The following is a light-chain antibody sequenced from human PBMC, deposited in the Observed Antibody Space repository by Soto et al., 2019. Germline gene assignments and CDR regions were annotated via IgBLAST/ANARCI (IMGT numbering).Light chain of an antibody. CDR1: QSFSSN. CDR3: QQYNIWPPIT. V-gene: IGKV3-15*01. J-gene: IGKJ5*01. Sequence: IVIAQSSATLSVSPGERATLSWRASQSFSSNLAWYHQKPGQAPRLLIYGAYTRAAGVPARFSGSGSGTEFTLTITSLQSEDIALYYCQQYNIWPPITFGQGTRLEIK. CDR2: GAY.